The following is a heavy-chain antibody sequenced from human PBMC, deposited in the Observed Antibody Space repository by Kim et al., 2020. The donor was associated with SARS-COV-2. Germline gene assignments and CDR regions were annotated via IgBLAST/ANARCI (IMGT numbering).Heavy chain of an antibody. J-gene: IGHJ4*02. Sequence: GGSLRLSCVASGFTFSNYGMHWVRQAPGKGLEWVAIVSYEGRNTYYAASVEGRFTISRDNSKNTLYLQMNSLRTEDTALYYCVKEAAFTTVVVDYYFDYWGQGTLVTVSS. V-gene: IGHV3-30*18. CDR2: VSYEGRNT. D-gene: IGHD2-15*01. CDR1: GFTFSNYG. CDR3: VKEAAFTTVVVDYYFDY.